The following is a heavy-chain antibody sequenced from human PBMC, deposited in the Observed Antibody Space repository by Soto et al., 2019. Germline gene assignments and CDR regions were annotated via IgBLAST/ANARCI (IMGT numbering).Heavy chain of an antibody. J-gene: IGHJ4*02. CDR1: GGSFSGYY. CDR3: ARGRTRLGYNY. V-gene: IGHV4-34*01. CDR2: INHSGST. Sequence: SETLSLTCAVYGGSFSGYYWSWIRQPPGKGLEWIGEINHSGSTNYNPSLKSRVTISVDTSKNQFSLKLSSVTAADTAVYYCARGRTRLGYNYWGQGTLVTVSS. D-gene: IGHD5-12*01.